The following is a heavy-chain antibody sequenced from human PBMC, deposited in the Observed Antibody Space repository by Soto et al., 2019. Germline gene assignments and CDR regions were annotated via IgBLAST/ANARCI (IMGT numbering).Heavy chain of an antibody. CDR1: GDSISSGGFS. D-gene: IGHD2-2*01. Sequence: SETLSLTCAVSGDSISSGGFSWSWIRQPPGKGLEWIGYIYHSGTSFYNPSLKSRVTISVDGSKNQFSLKVNSVTAADTAVYYCASSEIVLVPAAPLLAFDYWGQGTLVTVSS. CDR2: IYHSGTS. V-gene: IGHV4-30-2*01. CDR3: ASSEIVLVPAAPLLAFDY. J-gene: IGHJ4*02.